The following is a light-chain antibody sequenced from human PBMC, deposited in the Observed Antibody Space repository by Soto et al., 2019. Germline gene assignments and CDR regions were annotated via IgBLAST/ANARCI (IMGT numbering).Light chain of an antibody. CDR2: DAS. CDR1: QSVSTS. Sequence: IVLTQSPATLSLSPGERAALSCRASQSVSTSLAWYQHKPGQAPRLFIYDASKRAPGIPARFSGSGSGTDFTLTISSLDPEVFAVYYCQVRDVGLSFGKGTKVNIK. V-gene: IGKV3-11*01. J-gene: IGKJ1*01. CDR3: QVRDVGLS.